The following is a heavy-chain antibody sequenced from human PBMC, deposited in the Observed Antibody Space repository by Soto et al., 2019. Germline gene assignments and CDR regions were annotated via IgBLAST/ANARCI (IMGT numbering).Heavy chain of an antibody. D-gene: IGHD2-2*01. Sequence: PSETMSLTCAVYGWSFNDYYWNWIRQTPGKGLQWIGEINHSGITNYNPSLKSRVSISVDKSKNQFSLKLTSVTAADTAVYYCARGDDCSSTGCYHTLRRRTDKWFDPWGQGTLVTVSS. V-gene: IGHV4-34*01. J-gene: IGHJ5*02. CDR1: GWSFNDYY. CDR3: ARGDDCSSTGCYHTLRRRTDKWFDP. CDR2: INHSGIT.